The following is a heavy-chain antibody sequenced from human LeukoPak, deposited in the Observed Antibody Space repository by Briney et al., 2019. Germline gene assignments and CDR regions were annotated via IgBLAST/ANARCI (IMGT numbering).Heavy chain of an antibody. CDR2: IYTSGST. CDR3: ARVLIMYNYDGSGYYYEDY. Sequence: PSETLSLTCTVSGGSISSYYWSWIRQPAGKGLEWIGRIYTSGSTNYNPSLKSRVTMSVDTSKNQFSLKLSSVTAADTAVYYCARVLIMYNYDGSGYYYEDYWGQGTLVTASS. J-gene: IGHJ4*02. D-gene: IGHD3-22*01. CDR1: GGSISSYY. V-gene: IGHV4-4*07.